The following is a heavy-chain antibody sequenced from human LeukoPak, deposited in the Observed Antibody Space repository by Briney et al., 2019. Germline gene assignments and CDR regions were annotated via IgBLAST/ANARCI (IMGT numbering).Heavy chain of an antibody. CDR1: GYTFTSYY. Sequence: ASVKVSCKASGYTFTSYYMHWVRRAPGQGLEWMGIINPSGGSTSYAQKFQGRVTMTRDMSTSTVYMELSSLRSEDTAVYYCAKAWTGYNVGSWGQGTLVTVSS. J-gene: IGHJ4*02. V-gene: IGHV1-46*01. CDR2: INPSGGST. CDR3: AKAWTGYNVGS. D-gene: IGHD5-24*01.